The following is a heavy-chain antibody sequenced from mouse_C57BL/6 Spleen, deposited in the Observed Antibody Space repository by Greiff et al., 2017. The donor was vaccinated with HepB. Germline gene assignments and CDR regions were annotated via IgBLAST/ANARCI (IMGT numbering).Heavy chain of an antibody. CDR3: ARNPFYYGSSYDV. D-gene: IGHD1-1*01. V-gene: IGHV1-81*01. CDR1: GYTFTSYG. Sequence: VKVVESGAELARPGASVKLSCKASGYTFTSYGISWVKQRTGQGLEWIGEIYPRSGNTYYNEKFKGKATLTADKSSSTAYMELRSLTSEDSAVYFCARNPFYYGSSYDVWGTGTTVTVSS. J-gene: IGHJ1*03. CDR2: IYPRSGNT.